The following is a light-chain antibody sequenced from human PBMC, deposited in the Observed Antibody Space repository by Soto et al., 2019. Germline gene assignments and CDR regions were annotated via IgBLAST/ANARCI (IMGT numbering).Light chain of an antibody. CDR2: DVS. CDR3: CSYAGSYTLV. V-gene: IGLV2-11*01. Sequence: QSALTQPASVSGSPGQSITISCTGTSSDVGSYNFVSWYQQHPGKAPKLMIYDVSERPSGVPDRFSGSKSGNTASLTISGLQAEDEADYYCCSYAGSYTLVFGGGTKLTVL. CDR1: SSDVGSYNF. J-gene: IGLJ2*01.